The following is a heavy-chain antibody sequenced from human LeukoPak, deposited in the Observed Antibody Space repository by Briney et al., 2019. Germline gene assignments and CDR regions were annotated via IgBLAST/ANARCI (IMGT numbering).Heavy chain of an antibody. J-gene: IGHJ6*03. CDR2: ISSSGSTI. Sequence: GGSLRLSCAASGFTFSDYYMSWLRQAPGKGLEWVSYISSSGSTIYYADSVKGRFTISRDNAKNSLYLQMNSLRAEGTAVYYCARSTYSSSWGDYYYYYYMDVWGKGTTVTVSS. V-gene: IGHV3-11*01. CDR1: GFTFSDYY. CDR3: ARSTYSSSWGDYYYYYYMDV. D-gene: IGHD6-6*01.